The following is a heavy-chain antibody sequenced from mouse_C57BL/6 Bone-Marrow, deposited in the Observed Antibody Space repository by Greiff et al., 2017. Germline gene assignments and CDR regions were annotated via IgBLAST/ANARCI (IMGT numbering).Heavy chain of an antibody. J-gene: IGHJ2*01. CDR3: AKAGYFDY. CDR1: GYTFTSYW. CDR2: IHPTRGST. V-gene: IGHV1-64*01. Sequence: VQLQQPGAELVKPGASVKLSCKASGYTFTSYWMHWVKQRPGQGLEWIGMIHPTRGSTNYNEKFKSKATLTVDKSSSTAYMQLSSLTSEDSAVYYCAKAGYFDYWGQGTTLTVSA.